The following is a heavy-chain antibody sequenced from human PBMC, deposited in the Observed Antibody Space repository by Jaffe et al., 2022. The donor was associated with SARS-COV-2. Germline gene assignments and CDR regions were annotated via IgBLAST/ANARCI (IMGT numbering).Heavy chain of an antibody. CDR3: ARHIGRRTMARGVLNWFDP. J-gene: IGHJ5*02. Sequence: QLQLQESGPGLVKPSETLSLTCTVSGGSISDSNYYWGWIRQPPGKGLEWIGSIYYSGSTYYNPSLKSRVTISADTSKNQFSLKLSSVTAADTAVYYCARHIGRRTMARGVLNWFDPWGQGTLVIVSS. D-gene: IGHD3-10*01. CDR2: IYYSGST. CDR1: GGSISDSNYY. V-gene: IGHV4-39*01.